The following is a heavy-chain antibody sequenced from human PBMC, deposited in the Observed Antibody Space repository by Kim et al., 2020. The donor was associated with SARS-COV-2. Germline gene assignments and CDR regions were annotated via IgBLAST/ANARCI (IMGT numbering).Heavy chain of an antibody. V-gene: IGHV3-15*01. CDR2: IKSKTDDETT. D-gene: IGHD1-1*01. CDR3: ITEWNGPLH. Sequence: GGSLRLSCVASGFIFNNAWMSWVRQAPGKGLEWVGRIKSKTDDETTDYSAPVKDRFTISRDDSKNTLYLQMDSLKTEDTGVYYCITEWNGPLHWGQGTLVNVSS. J-gene: IGHJ4*02. CDR1: GFIFNNAW.